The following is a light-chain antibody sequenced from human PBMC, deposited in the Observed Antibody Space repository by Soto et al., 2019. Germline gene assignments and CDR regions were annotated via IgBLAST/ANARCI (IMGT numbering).Light chain of an antibody. Sequence: EIVLTQSPGTLSLSPGERATLSCRASQSVSSSYLAWYQQKPGQAPRLLIYGASSRATGIPDRFSGSGSGTDFTLTISRLEPEDFEVYYCQQYGSSPGFTFGPGTKGDIK. V-gene: IGKV3-20*01. CDR2: GAS. CDR3: QQYGSSPGFT. J-gene: IGKJ3*01. CDR1: QSVSSSY.